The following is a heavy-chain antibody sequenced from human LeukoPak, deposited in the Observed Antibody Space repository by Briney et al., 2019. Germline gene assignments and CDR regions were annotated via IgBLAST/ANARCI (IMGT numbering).Heavy chain of an antibody. CDR2: IYSSGST. V-gene: IGHV4-4*07. J-gene: IGHJ5*02. D-gene: IGHD4/OR15-4a*01. CDR1: GGSISSYY. CDR3: ARGTMAAGFDP. Sequence: SGTLSLTCTVSGGSISSYYWNWIRQPAGKGLEWIGRIYSSGSTNYNPSLKSRVTVSVDTSENQFSLKLNSVTAADTAIYYCARGTMAAGFDPWGQGTLVTVSS.